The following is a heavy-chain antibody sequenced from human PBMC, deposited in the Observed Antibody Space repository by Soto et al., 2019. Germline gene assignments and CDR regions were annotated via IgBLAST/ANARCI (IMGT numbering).Heavy chain of an antibody. J-gene: IGHJ5*02. D-gene: IGHD3-22*01. CDR2: ISVYNGNT. Sequence: QVQMVQSGAEVKKPGASVKVSCKASGYTFTDYGISWVRQVPGQGLEWMGWISVYNGNTNYAQKLQGRLNMTTDTSTSTAYMELRSLRSDDTAVYYCAIDPVNYYDSSEIRWFDPWGQGTLVTVSS. V-gene: IGHV1-18*01. CDR1: GYTFTDYG. CDR3: AIDPVNYYDSSEIRWFDP.